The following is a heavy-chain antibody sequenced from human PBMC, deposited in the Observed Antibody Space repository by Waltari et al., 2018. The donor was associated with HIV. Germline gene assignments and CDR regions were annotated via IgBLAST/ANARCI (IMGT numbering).Heavy chain of an antibody. CDR1: GGSFSGYF. Sequence: QVQLQQWGAGLLKPSETLSLTCAVYGGSFSGYFWIWIRQAPGKGLEWIGEINQSGNTRYNPSLKSRVTTSIDTSKNQFSLRLNSVTAADTAVYYCARVFGGGHFDYWGRGTLVTVS. J-gene: IGHJ4*02. V-gene: IGHV4-34*01. D-gene: IGHD3-10*01. CDR2: INQSGNT. CDR3: ARVFGGGHFDY.